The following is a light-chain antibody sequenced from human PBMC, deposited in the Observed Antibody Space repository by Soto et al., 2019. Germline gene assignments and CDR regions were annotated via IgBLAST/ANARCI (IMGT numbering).Light chain of an antibody. CDR1: QTVSSVY. J-gene: IGKJ1*01. Sequence: EIVLTQSPGTLSLSPGERATLSCRTSQTVSSVYFAWYQQRPGQAPRLLFYDASTRATGIPDRFTCSGSGRDFILTISRLEPEDFAVYYCQQYGSSPQTFGQGTKVEIK. CDR3: QQYGSSPQT. V-gene: IGKV3-20*01. CDR2: DAS.